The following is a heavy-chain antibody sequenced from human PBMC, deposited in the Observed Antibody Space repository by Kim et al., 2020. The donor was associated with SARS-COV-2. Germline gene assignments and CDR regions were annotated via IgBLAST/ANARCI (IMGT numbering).Heavy chain of an antibody. Sequence: SETLSLTCTVSGGSISSSSYYWGWIRQPPGKGLEWIGSIYYSGSTYYNPSLKSRVTISVDTSKNQFSLKLSSVTAADTAGYYCARRGGGDTASDYWGQGTLVTVSS. V-gene: IGHV4-39*01. D-gene: IGHD5-18*01. J-gene: IGHJ4*02. CDR2: IYYSGST. CDR1: GGSISSSSYY. CDR3: ARRGGGDTASDY.